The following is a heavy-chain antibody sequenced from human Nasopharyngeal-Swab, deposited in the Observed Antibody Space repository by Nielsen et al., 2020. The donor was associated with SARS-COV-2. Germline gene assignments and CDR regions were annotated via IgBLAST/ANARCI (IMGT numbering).Heavy chain of an antibody. J-gene: IGHJ4*02. CDR3: AKGLEMATADY. V-gene: IGHV3-30*18. D-gene: IGHD5-24*01. CDR1: GFTFSSYG. CDR2: ISYDGSNK. Sequence: GESLKISCAASGFTFSSYGMHWVRQAPGKGLEWVAVISYDGSNKYYADSVKGRFTISRDNSKNTLYLQMNSLRAEDTAVYYCAKGLEMATADYWGQGTLATVSS.